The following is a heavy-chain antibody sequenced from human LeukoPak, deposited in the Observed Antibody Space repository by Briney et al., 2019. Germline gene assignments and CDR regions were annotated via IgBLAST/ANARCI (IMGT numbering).Heavy chain of an antibody. CDR2: IWYDGSNK. J-gene: IGHJ4*02. V-gene: IGHV3-33*01. CDR3: ARDHGSGWFRGSNFDY. Sequence: GGSLRLSCAASGFTFSSYGMHWVRQAPGKGLEWVAVIWYDGSNKYYADSVKGRFTISRDNSKNTLYLQVNSLRAEDTAVYYCARDHGSGWFRGSNFDYWGQGTLVTVSS. CDR1: GFTFSSYG. D-gene: IGHD6-19*01.